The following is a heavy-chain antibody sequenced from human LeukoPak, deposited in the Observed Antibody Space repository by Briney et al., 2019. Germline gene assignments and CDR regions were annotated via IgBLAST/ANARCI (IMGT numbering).Heavy chain of an antibody. J-gene: IGHJ1*01. Sequence: VSVKVSCKASGYTFTSYYMHWVRQAPGQGLEWMGIINPSGGSTSYAQKFQGRVTMTRDTSTSTVYMELSSLRSEDTAVYYCARPNSSGWYRKEYFQHWGQGTLVTVSS. D-gene: IGHD6-19*01. CDR2: INPSGGST. CDR3: ARPNSSGWYRKEYFQH. CDR1: GYTFTSYY. V-gene: IGHV1-46*01.